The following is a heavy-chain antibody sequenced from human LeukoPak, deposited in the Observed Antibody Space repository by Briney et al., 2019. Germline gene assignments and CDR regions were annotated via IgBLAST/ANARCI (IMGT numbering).Heavy chain of an antibody. CDR1: GFTFSSYS. Sequence: GGSLRLSCAASGFTFSSYSMNWVRQAPGKGLEWVSYISSSSSTIYYAESVKGRFTISRDNAKNSLYLQMNSLRDEDTAVYYCARDVTRRGDRHYFDYGGQGTLVTVPS. J-gene: IGHJ4*02. V-gene: IGHV3-48*02. CDR2: ISSSSSTI. CDR3: ARDVTRRGDRHYFDY. D-gene: IGHD2-21*02.